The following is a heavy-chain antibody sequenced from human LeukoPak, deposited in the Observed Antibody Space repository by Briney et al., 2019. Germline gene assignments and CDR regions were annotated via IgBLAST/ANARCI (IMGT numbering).Heavy chain of an antibody. CDR1: GFTFTAYP. CDR3: AKDQGV. CDR2: ISSGGDIT. J-gene: IGHJ3*01. V-gene: IGHV3-23*01. Sequence: GGSLRLSCTASGFTFTAYPIMWVRRAPGKGLEWVSAISSGGDITYYVDSVKGRFTISRDNSKNTLYLQMNSLRAEDTAVYYCAKDQGVWGQGTLVTVSP.